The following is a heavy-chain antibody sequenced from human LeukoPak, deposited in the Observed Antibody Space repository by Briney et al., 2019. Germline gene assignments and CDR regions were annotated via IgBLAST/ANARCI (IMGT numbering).Heavy chain of an antibody. CDR2: IHPGDWHT. CDR1: GYSFTNFW. D-gene: IGHD1-26*01. V-gene: IGHV5-51*01. Sequence: GEALKISCKGSGYSFTNFWIGWVRQMPGKGLEWMGIIHPGDWHTRYSPSFQGQVTISADKSISTAYLQWNSLKASDTAMYYCARRSGSYFDYWGQGTLVTVSS. CDR3: ARRSGSYFDY. J-gene: IGHJ4*02.